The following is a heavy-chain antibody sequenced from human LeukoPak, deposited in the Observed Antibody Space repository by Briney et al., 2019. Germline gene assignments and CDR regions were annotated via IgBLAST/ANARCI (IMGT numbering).Heavy chain of an antibody. Sequence: GASVKVSCKASGYTFTSYDINWVRQATGQGLEWMGWTNPNSGNTGYAQKFQGRVTITRNTSISTAYMELSSLRSEDTAVYYCARWAWVPAGSVGGWFDPWGQGTLVTVSS. J-gene: IGHJ5*02. D-gene: IGHD2-2*01. CDR3: ARWAWVPAGSVGGWFDP. CDR2: TNPNSGNT. V-gene: IGHV1-8*03. CDR1: GYTFTSYD.